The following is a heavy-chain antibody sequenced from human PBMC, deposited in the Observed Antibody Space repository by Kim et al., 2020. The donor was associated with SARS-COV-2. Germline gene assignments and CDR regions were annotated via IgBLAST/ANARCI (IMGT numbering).Heavy chain of an antibody. D-gene: IGHD5-18*01. Sequence: SVKVSCKASGVGDTLNTYGVGWVRQAPGQGLEWVGGIIPVSATTSNAQKVQGRVAITADESKGTVFMELSNLGSDDTAVYYCARGRTRYSYGTYYYTLDVWGQGTTVTVAS. V-gene: IGHV1-69*13. CDR1: GVGDTLNTYG. CDR3: ARGRTRYSYGTYYYTLDV. J-gene: IGHJ6*02. CDR2: IIPVSATT.